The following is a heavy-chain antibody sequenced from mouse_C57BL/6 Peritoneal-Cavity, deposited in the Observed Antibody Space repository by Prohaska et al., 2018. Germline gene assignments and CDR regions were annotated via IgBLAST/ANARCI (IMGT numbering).Heavy chain of an antibody. J-gene: IGHJ2*03. V-gene: IGHV8-12*01. CDR3: ARSRFYYFGS. CDR1: GFSLSTSAMC. CDR2: IYWDDDK. Sequence: QVTLKESGPGILQSSQTLSLTCSFSGFSLSTSAMCVSWIRQPSGKGLEWLAHIYWDDDKRYNTSLKRRLTISKETSRNQVFLKLTSVDTADTGTYYCARSRFYYFGSWGQGTSLTVAS.